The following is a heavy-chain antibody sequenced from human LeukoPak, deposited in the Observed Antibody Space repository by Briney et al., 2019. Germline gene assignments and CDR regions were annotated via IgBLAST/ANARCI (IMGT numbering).Heavy chain of an antibody. Sequence: SETLSLTCTVSGVTISSYYWNWIRQPPGKGLEWIGYIHYSGSTKYNPSLKSRVTISVDTSKNQFSLKLSSLTAADTAVYYCAREEWYYFDYWGQGTLVTVSS. CDR3: AREEWYYFDY. V-gene: IGHV4-59*12. D-gene: IGHD3-3*01. CDR2: IHYSGST. CDR1: GVTISSYY. J-gene: IGHJ4*02.